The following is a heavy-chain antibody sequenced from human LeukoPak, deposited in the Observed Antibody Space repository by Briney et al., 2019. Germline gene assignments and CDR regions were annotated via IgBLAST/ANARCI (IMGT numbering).Heavy chain of an antibody. V-gene: IGHV3-73*01. Sequence: GGSLRLSCAASGFTFSGSAMHWVRRASGKGLEWVGRIRSKANNYETTYTPSVKGRFAISRDDSKNTAYLQMNGLKTEDTAMYYCTRPNYGDYADDYWGQGTLVTVSS. CDR3: TRPNYGDYADDY. CDR2: IRSKANNYET. J-gene: IGHJ4*02. D-gene: IGHD4-17*01. CDR1: GFTFSGSA.